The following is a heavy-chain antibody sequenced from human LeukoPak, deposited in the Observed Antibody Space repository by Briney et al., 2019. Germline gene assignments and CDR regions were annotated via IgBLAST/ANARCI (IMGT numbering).Heavy chain of an antibody. Sequence: GGSLRLSCTASGFSFSNHWMHWVRQVPGEGLVWVSRITSDGYTTNYADSVKGRFTISRDNAKNTLYLQMNSLRDEDTAVYYCVRGAVTGQQCDNWGQGTLVTVSS. CDR2: ITSDGYTT. D-gene: IGHD2-21*02. CDR1: GFSFSNHW. V-gene: IGHV3-74*01. J-gene: IGHJ4*02. CDR3: VRGAVTGQQCDN.